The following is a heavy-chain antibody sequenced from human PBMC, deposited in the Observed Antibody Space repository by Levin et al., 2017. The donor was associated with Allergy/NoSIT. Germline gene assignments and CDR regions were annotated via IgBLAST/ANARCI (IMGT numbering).Heavy chain of an antibody. Sequence: SCTVSGGSISSYYWSWIRQPPGKGLEWIGYIYYSGSTNYNPSLKSRVTISVDTSKNQFSLKLSSVTAADTAVYYCAREEAVAGFIDYWGQGTLVTVSS. CDR3: AREEAVAGFIDY. V-gene: IGHV4-59*01. D-gene: IGHD6-19*01. J-gene: IGHJ4*02. CDR2: IYYSGST. CDR1: GGSISSYY.